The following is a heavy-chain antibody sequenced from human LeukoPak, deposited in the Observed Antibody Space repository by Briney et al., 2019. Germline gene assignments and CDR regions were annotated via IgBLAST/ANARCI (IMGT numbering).Heavy chain of an antibody. V-gene: IGHV3-9*01. Sequence: GRSLRLSCAASGFTFDDYAMHWVRQAPGKGLEWVSGISWNSGSIGYADSVKGRFTISRDNDKNSLYLQMNSLRVEDTALYYCAKGDCGSSTSCYGLDPWGQGTLVTVSS. J-gene: IGHJ5*02. CDR1: GFTFDDYA. CDR2: ISWNSGSI. CDR3: AKGDCGSSTSCYGLDP. D-gene: IGHD2-2*01.